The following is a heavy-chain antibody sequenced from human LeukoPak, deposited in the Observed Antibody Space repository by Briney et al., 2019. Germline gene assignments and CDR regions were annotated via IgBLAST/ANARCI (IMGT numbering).Heavy chain of an antibody. D-gene: IGHD6-13*01. CDR2: IYYSGST. CDR1: GGSISSSSYY. Sequence: SETLSLTCTVSGGSISSSSYYWGWIRQPPGKGLEWIGSIYYSGSTYYNPSLKSRVTISVDTSKNQFSLKLSSVTAADTAVYYCASLGAAAGSFWFDPWGQGTLVTVSS. CDR3: ASLGAAAGSFWFDP. J-gene: IGHJ5*02. V-gene: IGHV4-39*01.